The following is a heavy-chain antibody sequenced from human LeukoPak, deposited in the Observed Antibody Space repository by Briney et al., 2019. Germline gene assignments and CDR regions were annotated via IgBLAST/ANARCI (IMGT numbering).Heavy chain of an antibody. V-gene: IGHV3-69-1*01. CDR3: ARGSGPY. D-gene: IGHD2-15*01. J-gene: IGHJ4*02. CDR1: GFTFSDYY. Sequence: GGSLRLSCAASGFTFSDYYMSWIRQAPGKGLEWVSYISSGSTIYYADSVKGRFTISRDNAKNSLYLQMNSLRAEDTAVYYCARGSGPYWGQGTLVTVSS. CDR2: ISSGSTI.